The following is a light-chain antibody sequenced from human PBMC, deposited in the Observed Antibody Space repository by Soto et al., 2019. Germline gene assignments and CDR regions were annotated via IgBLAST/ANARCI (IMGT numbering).Light chain of an antibody. CDR3: QQRHNWPIT. J-gene: IGKJ5*01. Sequence: MVMTQSPATLYVSPGERATLSCRASQSISSDVAWYQQKPGQAPRLLIYDAFSRAPGIPARFSGGGSGTDFTLTISSLEPEDFGVYYCQQRHNWPITFGQGTRLAIK. CDR1: QSISSD. CDR2: DAF. V-gene: IGKV3-11*01.